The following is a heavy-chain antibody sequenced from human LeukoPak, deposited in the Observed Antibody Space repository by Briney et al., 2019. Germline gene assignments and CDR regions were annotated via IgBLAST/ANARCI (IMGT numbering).Heavy chain of an antibody. CDR3: AREDSYDFWSGYRAFDI. V-gene: IGHV3-7*01. D-gene: IGHD3-3*01. CDR1: GFTFSDYA. CDR2: IKQDGSEK. J-gene: IGHJ3*02. Sequence: GGSLRLSCAASGFTFSDYAMSWVRQAPGKGLEWVANIKQDGSEKYYVDSVKGRFTISRDNAKNSLYLQMNSLRAEDTAVYYCAREDSYDFWSGYRAFDIWGQGTMVTVSS.